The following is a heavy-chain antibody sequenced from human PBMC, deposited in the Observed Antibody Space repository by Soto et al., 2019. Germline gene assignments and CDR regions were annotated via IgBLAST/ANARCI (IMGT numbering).Heavy chain of an antibody. D-gene: IGHD6-19*01. CDR2: IYWNDDK. CDR1: GFSLRTSGVG. CDR3: AKSGSSGWYGWFDS. V-gene: IGHV2-5*01. J-gene: IGHJ5*01. Sequence: SGLTLVNPTQTLTLTCIFAGFSLRTSGVGVCWIRHPPGKALEWLGFIYWNDDKRYSPSLKSRLTITKDTSKNQVVLTMTNMDPVDTATYYCAKSGSSGWYGWFDSWGQGTLVTVSS.